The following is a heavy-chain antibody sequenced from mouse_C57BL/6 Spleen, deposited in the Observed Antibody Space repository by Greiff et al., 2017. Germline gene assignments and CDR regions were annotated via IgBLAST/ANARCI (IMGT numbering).Heavy chain of an antibody. CDR2: IEPANGNT. V-gene: IGHV14-3*01. Sequence: EVQRVESVAELVRPGASVKLSCTASGFNIKNTYMHWVKQRPEQGLEWIGRIEPANGNTKYAPKFQGKATRSADTYSSTAYLQLRSLTSEDTAIYYCASSRDAMDYWGQGTSVTVSS. CDR1: GFNIKNTY. J-gene: IGHJ4*01. CDR3: ASSRDAMDY.